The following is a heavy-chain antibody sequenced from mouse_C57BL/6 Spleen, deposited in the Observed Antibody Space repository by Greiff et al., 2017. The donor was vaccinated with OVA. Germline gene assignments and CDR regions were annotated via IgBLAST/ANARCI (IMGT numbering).Heavy chain of an antibody. D-gene: IGHD3-1*01. V-gene: IGHV1-50*01. Sequence: QVQLQQPGAELVKPGASVKLSCTASGYTFTSYWMQWVNQRPGQGLEWIGEIDPSDSYTNYNQKFKGKATLTVDTSSSTAYMQLSSLTSEDAAVYYCARSGPFAYWGQGTLVTVSA. CDR2: IDPSDSYT. CDR3: ARSGPFAY. CDR1: GYTFTSYW. J-gene: IGHJ3*01.